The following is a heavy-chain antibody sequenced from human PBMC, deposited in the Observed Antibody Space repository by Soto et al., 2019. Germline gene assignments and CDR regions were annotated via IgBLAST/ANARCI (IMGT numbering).Heavy chain of an antibody. CDR1: GFTVSSNY. D-gene: IGHD6-6*01. CDR3: ARMLVYYYYMDV. CDR2: IYSGGST. J-gene: IGHJ6*03. V-gene: IGHV3-66*01. Sequence: GGSLRLSCAASGFTVSSNYMSWVRQAPGKGLEWVSVIYSGGSTYYADSVKGRFTISRDNSKNTLYLQMNSLRAEDTAVYYCARMLVYYYYMDVWGKGTTVTVSS.